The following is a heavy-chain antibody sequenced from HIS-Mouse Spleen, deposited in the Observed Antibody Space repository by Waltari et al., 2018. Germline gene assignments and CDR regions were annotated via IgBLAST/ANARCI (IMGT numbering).Heavy chain of an antibody. J-gene: IGHJ4*02. Sequence: TISRDNSKNTLYLQMNSLRAEDTAVYYCAKDRSQRYSSSWYYWGQGTLVTVSS. V-gene: IGHV3-23*01. CDR3: AKDRSQRYSSSWYY. D-gene: IGHD6-13*01.